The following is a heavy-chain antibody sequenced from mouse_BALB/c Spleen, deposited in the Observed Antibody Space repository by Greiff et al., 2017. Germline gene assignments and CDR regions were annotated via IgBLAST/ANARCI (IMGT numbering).Heavy chain of an antibody. CDR2: ISSGGST. J-gene: IGHJ3*01. CDR1: GFTFSSYA. Sequence: EVMLVESGGGLVKPGGSLKLSCAASGFTFSSYAMSWVRQTPVKRLGWVASISSGGSTSYPDSVKGRFTSSRDNARNILYLQTSSLRSEDTAMYYCVRGSVPAYWGQGTLVTVSA. V-gene: IGHV5-6-5*01. CDR3: VRGSVPAY.